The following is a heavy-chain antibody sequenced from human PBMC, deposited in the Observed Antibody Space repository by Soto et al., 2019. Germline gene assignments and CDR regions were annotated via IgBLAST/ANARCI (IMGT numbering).Heavy chain of an antibody. Sequence: EVQLLESGGGSVQPGGSLRLSCAASGFTFSSYAMSWVRQAPGKGLEWVSGISGGGGTTYYADSVKGRFTISRDNSKNTLYLQMNSLRAEDTAVYYCAKARGYSEYYFDYWGQGTRVTVSS. CDR2: ISGGGGTT. V-gene: IGHV3-23*01. D-gene: IGHD2-15*01. J-gene: IGHJ4*02. CDR1: GFTFSSYA. CDR3: AKARGYSEYYFDY.